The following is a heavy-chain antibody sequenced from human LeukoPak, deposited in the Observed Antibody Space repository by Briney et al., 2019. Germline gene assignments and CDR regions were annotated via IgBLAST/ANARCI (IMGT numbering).Heavy chain of an antibody. CDR3: ARTTRIAVAGTTIFDY. J-gene: IGHJ4*02. CDR2: IYYSGST. D-gene: IGHD6-19*01. CDR1: GGSVSSGSYY. V-gene: IGHV4-61*01. Sequence: SETLSLTCTVSGGSVSSGSYYWSWIRQPPGKGLEWIGYIYYSGSTNYNPSLKSRVTISVDTSKNQFSLKLSSVTAADTAVYYCARTTRIAVAGTTIFDYWGRGTLVTVSS.